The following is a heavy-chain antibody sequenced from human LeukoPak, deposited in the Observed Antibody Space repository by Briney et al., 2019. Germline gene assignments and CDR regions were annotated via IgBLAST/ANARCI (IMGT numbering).Heavy chain of an antibody. Sequence: SETLSLTCTVSGGSISSYYWSWIRQPPGQGLEWIGYIYTSGSTNYNPSLKSRVTISVDTSKNQFSLKLSSVTAADTAVYYCARHAATSYYYDSSGPIEADYWGQGTLVTVSS. CDR3: ARHAATSYYYDSSGPIEADY. CDR1: GGSISSYY. V-gene: IGHV4-4*09. CDR2: IYTSGST. J-gene: IGHJ4*02. D-gene: IGHD3-22*01.